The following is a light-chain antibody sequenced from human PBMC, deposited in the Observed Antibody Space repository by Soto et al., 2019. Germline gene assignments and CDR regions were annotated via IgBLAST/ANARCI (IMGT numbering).Light chain of an antibody. CDR3: LQEDSYQLI. J-gene: IGKJ4*01. CDR1: QGIRND. Sequence: IQVTQFPSSLSASVGDRVTITCRPSQGIRNDLDWYQQKPGKAPKLLIYDASILQTGVPSRFSGSGSGTDFTLTISSLQPEDVASYYCLQEDSYQLIFGAGTKVEIK. V-gene: IGKV1-6*01. CDR2: DAS.